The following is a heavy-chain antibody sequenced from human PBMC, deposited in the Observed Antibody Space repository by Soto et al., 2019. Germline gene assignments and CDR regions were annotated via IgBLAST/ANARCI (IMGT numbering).Heavy chain of an antibody. D-gene: IGHD6-19*01. CDR1: GGSISSYY. Sequence: SETLSLTCTVSGGSISSYYWSWIRQPPGKGLEWIGYIYYSGSTNYNPSLKSRVTISVDTSKNQFSLKLSSVTAADTAVYYCARDAEIAVAGEDYYYGMDVWGQGTTVTVSS. CDR3: ARDAEIAVAGEDYYYGMDV. V-gene: IGHV4-59*01. J-gene: IGHJ6*02. CDR2: IYYSGST.